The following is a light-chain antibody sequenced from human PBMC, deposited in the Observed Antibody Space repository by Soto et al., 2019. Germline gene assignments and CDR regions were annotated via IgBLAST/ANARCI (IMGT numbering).Light chain of an antibody. CDR3: QQYGSSPRT. CDR2: GAS. V-gene: IGKV3-20*01. J-gene: IGKJ1*01. CDR1: QSVSSSY. Sequence: LKHSPATLSVYQSERATLSCRASQSVSSSYLAWYQQNPGQAPRLLIYGASSRATGIPDRFSGSGFGTDFTLTISRLEPEDFAVYFCQQYGSSPRTFGQGSMVDIK.